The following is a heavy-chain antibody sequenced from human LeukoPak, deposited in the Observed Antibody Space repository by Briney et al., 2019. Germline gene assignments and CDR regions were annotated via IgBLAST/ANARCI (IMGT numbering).Heavy chain of an antibody. J-gene: IGHJ4*02. Sequence: GGSLRRSCAASGFTCSSYWMHWVRQAPGKGLVWVSRINSAGRSSNYADSVKGRFTISRDNAKNTLYLQMNSLRAEDTAVYYCARVDYSSSSGLRLFDYWGQGTLVTVSS. CDR3: ARVDYSSSSGLRLFDY. V-gene: IGHV3-74*01. D-gene: IGHD6-6*01. CDR1: GFTCSSYW. CDR2: INSAGRSS.